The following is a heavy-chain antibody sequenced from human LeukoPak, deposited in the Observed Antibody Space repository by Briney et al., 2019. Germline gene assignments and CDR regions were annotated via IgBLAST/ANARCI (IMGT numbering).Heavy chain of an antibody. J-gene: IGHJ6*02. V-gene: IGHV4-34*01. D-gene: IGHD6-13*01. CDR3: AGGGYSSSWFQLGDYYYGMDV. CDR1: GGSFSGYY. Sequence: PSETLSLTCAVYGGSFSGYYWSWIRQPPGKGLEWIGEINHSGSTNYNPSLKSRVTISVDTSKNQFSLKLSSVTAADTAVYYCAGGGYSSSWFQLGDYYYGMDVWGQGTTVTVSS. CDR2: INHSGST.